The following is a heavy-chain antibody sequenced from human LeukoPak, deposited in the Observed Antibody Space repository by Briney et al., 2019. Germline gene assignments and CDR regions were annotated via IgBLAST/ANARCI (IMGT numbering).Heavy chain of an antibody. J-gene: IGHJ4*02. CDR2: IRSKAYGGTT. V-gene: IGHV3-49*04. Sequence: PGRSLRLSCTTSGLSFADYAMSWVRQAPGKGLEWVGFIRSKAYGGTTEYAASVKGRFTISRDDSKSFAYLRMNSLKTEDTAVYYCTRLYSESTSWALDYWGQGTLVTVSS. CDR1: GLSFADYA. D-gene: IGHD1-26*01. CDR3: TRLYSESTSWALDY.